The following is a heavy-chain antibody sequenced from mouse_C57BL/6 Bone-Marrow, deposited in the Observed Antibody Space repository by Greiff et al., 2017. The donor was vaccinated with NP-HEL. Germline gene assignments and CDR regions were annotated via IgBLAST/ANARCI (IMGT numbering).Heavy chain of an antibody. CDR1: GYTFTNYW. D-gene: IGHD1-1*01. V-gene: IGHV1-63*01. J-gene: IGHJ2*01. CDR2: IYPGGGYT. CDR3: ARWDYGSSYYFDY. Sequence: VQLQQSGAELVRPGTSVKMSCKASGYTFTNYWIGWAKQRPGHGLEWIGDIYPGGGYTNYNEKFKGKATLTADKSSSTAYMQLSSLTSEDSAIDYCARWDYGSSYYFDYWGQGTTLTVSS.